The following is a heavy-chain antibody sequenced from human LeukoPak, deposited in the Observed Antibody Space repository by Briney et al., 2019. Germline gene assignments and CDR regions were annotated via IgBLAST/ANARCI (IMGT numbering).Heavy chain of an antibody. J-gene: IGHJ3*02. CDR2: INWNGGST. CDR1: GFTFDDYG. CDR3: ARDPYYYDSSGGAFDI. Sequence: GGSLRLSCAASGFTFDDYGMSWVRHAPGKGLEWVSGINWNGGSTGYADSVKGRFTISRDNAKNSLYLQMNSLRAEDTALYYCARDPYYYDSSGGAFDIWGQGTMVTVSS. V-gene: IGHV3-20*04. D-gene: IGHD3-22*01.